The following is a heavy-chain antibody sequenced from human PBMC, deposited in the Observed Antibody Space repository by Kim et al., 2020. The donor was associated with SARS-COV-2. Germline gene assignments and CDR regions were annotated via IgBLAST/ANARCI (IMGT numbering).Heavy chain of an antibody. CDR3: ARDSGWLQPIDS. V-gene: IGHV4-59*01. D-gene: IGHD6-19*01. Sequence: HNPALQGRVTLSLDTSQNQFSLKLSSVTAADPAMYYCARDSGWLQPIDSWGQGTLVTVSS. J-gene: IGHJ4*02.